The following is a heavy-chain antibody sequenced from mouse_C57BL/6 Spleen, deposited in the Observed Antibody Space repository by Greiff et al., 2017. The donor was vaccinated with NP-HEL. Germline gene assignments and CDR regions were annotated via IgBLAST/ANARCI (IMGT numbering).Heavy chain of an antibody. Sequence: QVQLQQPGAELVKPGASVKMSCKASGYTFTSYWITWVKQRPGLGLEWIGDIYPGSGSTNYNEKFKSKATLTVATSSSTAYMQLSSLTSEDSAVYYGASEGNYAPNWGQGTLVTVSA. V-gene: IGHV1-55*01. CDR1: GYTFTSYW. J-gene: IGHJ3*01. CDR3: ASEGNYAPN. CDR2: IYPGSGST. D-gene: IGHD2-1*01.